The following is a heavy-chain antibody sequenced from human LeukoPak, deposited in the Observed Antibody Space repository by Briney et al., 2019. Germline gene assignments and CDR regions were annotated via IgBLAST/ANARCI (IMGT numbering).Heavy chain of an antibody. Sequence: ASVKVSCKASGYTFTSYGISWVRQAPGQGLEWMGWINPNSGGTNYAQKFQGWVTMTRDTSISTAYMELSRLRSDDTAVYYCARDSNRVRDYDSSGYYYAYWGQGTLVTVSS. D-gene: IGHD3-22*01. CDR1: GYTFTSYG. CDR3: ARDSNRVRDYDSSGYYYAY. CDR2: INPNSGGT. V-gene: IGHV1-2*04. J-gene: IGHJ4*02.